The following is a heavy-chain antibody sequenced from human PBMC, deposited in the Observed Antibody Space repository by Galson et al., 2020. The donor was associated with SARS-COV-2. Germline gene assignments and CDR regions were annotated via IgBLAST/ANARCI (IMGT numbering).Heavy chain of an antibody. D-gene: IGHD4-17*01. V-gene: IGHV1-24*01. Sequence: AASVKVSCKVSGYTLTELSMHWVRQAPGKGLEWMGGFDPEDGETIYAQKFQGRVTMTEDTSTDTAYMELSSLRSEDTAVYYCATAVAVTSFGLGYYYYGMDVWGQWTTVTVSS. J-gene: IGHJ6*02. CDR3: ATAVAVTSFGLGYYYYGMDV. CDR2: FDPEDGET. CDR1: GYTLTELS.